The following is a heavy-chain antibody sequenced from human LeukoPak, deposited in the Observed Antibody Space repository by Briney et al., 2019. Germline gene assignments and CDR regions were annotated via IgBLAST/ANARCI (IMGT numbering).Heavy chain of an antibody. J-gene: IGHJ2*01. Sequence: GGSLRLPCAASGFTFSSYAMNWVRQAPGKGLEWVSSISGSGGSTYYADSVKGRFTISRDNSKNTLYLQMNNLRAEDTAVYYCSEATGGYCYFDVWAGGTLVTVSS. CDR1: GFTFSSYA. V-gene: IGHV3-23*01. CDR2: ISGSGGST. CDR3: SEATGGYCYFDV. D-gene: IGHD2-15*01.